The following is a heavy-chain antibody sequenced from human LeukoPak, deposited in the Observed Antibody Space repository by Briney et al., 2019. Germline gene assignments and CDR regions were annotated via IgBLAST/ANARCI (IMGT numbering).Heavy chain of an antibody. CDR2: IYTSGST. J-gene: IGHJ6*03. V-gene: IGHV4-4*07. CDR3: ARTYCGGDCRGYYYHYYMDV. Sequence: SETLSLTCTVSGGSISSYYWSWTRQPAGKGLQWIGRIYTSGSTNYNPSLKSRVTISVDRSKNQFSLKLSSVTAADTAVYYCARTYCGGDCRGYYYHYYMDVWGKGTTVTISS. D-gene: IGHD2-21*02. CDR1: GGSISSYY.